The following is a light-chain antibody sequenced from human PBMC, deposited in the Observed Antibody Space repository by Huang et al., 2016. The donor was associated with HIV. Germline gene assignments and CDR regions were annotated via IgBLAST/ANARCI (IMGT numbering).Light chain of an antibody. CDR1: QTISSW. V-gene: IGKV1-5*03. J-gene: IGKJ1*01. Sequence: DIQMAQSPSTLSASVGDRVTITCRASQTISSWLDWYQQKPGKAPKLLIYKTSNLESGVPSRFSGSGSGTEFTLTSSSLQPDDFATYYCQQYNTYSGTFGQGTKVEIK. CDR2: KTS. CDR3: QQYNTYSGT.